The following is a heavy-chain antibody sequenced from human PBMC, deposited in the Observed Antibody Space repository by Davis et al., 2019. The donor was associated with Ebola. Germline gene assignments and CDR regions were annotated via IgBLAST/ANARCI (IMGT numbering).Heavy chain of an antibody. CDR3: AKQESLYGSSDY. CDR2: IYSGDSDT. Sequence: PGGSLRLSCKGSGYSYTTYWIAWVRQMPGKGLEWMGIIYSGDSDTRYRPSFEGQVSISADKSIATAYLQWSSLKASDTAMYYCAKQESLYGSSDYWGQGTLVTVSS. CDR1: GYSYTTYW. J-gene: IGHJ4*02. V-gene: IGHV5-51*01. D-gene: IGHD3-22*01.